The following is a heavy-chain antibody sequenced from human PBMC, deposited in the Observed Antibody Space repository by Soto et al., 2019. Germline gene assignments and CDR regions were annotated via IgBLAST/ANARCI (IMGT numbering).Heavy chain of an antibody. CDR2: IWYDGSDK. D-gene: IGHD2-21*01. Sequence: QEQLVESGGDVVQPGRSLRLSCEASGFTFSDYGWHWVRQAPGKGLEWVAVIWYDGSDKYYTDSVKGRFTISRDNSKKTLYLQMNSLRADDTAVYYCARDWGGPTRTRCVAPDYWGQGTLVTVSS. CDR1: GFTFSDYG. V-gene: IGHV3-33*01. J-gene: IGHJ4*02. CDR3: ARDWGGPTRTRCVAPDY.